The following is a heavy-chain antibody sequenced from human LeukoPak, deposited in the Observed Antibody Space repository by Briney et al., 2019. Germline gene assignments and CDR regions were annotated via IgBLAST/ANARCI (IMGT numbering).Heavy chain of an antibody. D-gene: IGHD3-10*01. CDR1: GFTFSNYG. Sequence: PGRSLRLSCAASGFTFSNYGMHWVCQAPGKGLEWVAGISNDGRDTYYGDSVKGRFSISRDNSQNTLYLQMDDLRTEDTAVYYCAKDYYWRSGSRSWFDPWGQGTLVTVSS. CDR2: ISNDGRDT. CDR3: AKDYYWRSGSRSWFDP. V-gene: IGHV3-30*18. J-gene: IGHJ5*02.